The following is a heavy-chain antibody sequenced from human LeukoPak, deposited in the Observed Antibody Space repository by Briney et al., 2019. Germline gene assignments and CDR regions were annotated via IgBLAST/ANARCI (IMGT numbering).Heavy chain of an antibody. CDR1: GFTFSSYG. Sequence: GGSLRLSCAASGFTFSSYGMHWVRQAPGKGLEWVAFIQYDGSNKYYADSVKGRFTISRDNPKNTLYLQMNSLRSDDTAVYYCARDSSSSFDYWGQGTLVTVSS. CDR2: IQYDGSNK. V-gene: IGHV3-30*02. J-gene: IGHJ4*02. D-gene: IGHD6-6*01. CDR3: ARDSSSSFDY.